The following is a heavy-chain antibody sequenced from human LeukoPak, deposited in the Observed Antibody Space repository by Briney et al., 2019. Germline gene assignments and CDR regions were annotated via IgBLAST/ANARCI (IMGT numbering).Heavy chain of an antibody. CDR1: VFTSSSNY. J-gene: IGHJ6*02. Sequence: GGPLRLSSAASVFTSSSNYMSWFRQAPGKGLEWVSVIYSGGSTYYADSVKGRFTISRDNSKNTLYLQMNSLRAEDTAVYYCARSDPDDYYYYGMDVWGQGTTVTVSS. CDR2: IYSGGST. CDR3: ARSDPDDYYYYGMDV. V-gene: IGHV3-53*01.